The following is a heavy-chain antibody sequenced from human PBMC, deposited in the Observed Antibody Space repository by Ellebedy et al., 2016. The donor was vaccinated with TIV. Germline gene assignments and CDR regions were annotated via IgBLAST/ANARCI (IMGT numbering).Heavy chain of an antibody. D-gene: IGHD5-24*01. Sequence: GGSLRLXXAASGFTFSNAWMNWVRQAPGKGLEWVGRIKSKTDGGTTDYAAPVKGRFTISRDDSKNTLYLQMNSLRAEDTAVYYCARAAVEMALHSYFDYWGQGTLVTVSS. J-gene: IGHJ4*02. CDR3: ARAAVEMALHSYFDY. CDR2: IKSKTDGGTT. CDR1: GFTFSNAW. V-gene: IGHV3-15*07.